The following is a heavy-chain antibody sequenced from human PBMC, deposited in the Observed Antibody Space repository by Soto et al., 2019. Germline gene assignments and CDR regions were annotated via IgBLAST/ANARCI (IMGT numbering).Heavy chain of an antibody. CDR1: GFTISNYW. V-gene: IGHV3-74*01. J-gene: IGHJ5*02. Sequence: EVQLVESGGGLVQPGGSLSLSCAASGFTISNYWMHWVRQSPGKGLVWVAGIDSYGGYSRYADSVRGRFTISRDNGTISLYLQMTRLRHEDTAVSYGARDRPHNWFDPWGQGALVTVST. CDR3: ARDRPHNWFDP. CDR2: IDSYGGYS.